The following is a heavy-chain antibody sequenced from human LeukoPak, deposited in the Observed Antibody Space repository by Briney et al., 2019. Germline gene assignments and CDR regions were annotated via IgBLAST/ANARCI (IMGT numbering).Heavy chain of an antibody. D-gene: IGHD3-22*01. Sequence: GGSLRLSCAASGFTFSSYWMSWARQAPGKGLEWVASINHNGNVNYYVDSVKGRFTISRDNAKNSLYLQMSNLRAEDTAVYYCARAGAAGPSSYYYDSSGSNWFDPWGQGTLVTVSS. CDR1: GFTFSSYW. J-gene: IGHJ5*02. CDR3: ARAGAAGPSSYYYDSSGSNWFDP. V-gene: IGHV3-7*01. CDR2: INHNGNVN.